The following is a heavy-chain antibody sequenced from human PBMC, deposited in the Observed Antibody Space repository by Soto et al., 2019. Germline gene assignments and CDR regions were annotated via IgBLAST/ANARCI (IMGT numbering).Heavy chain of an antibody. D-gene: IGHD6-19*01. V-gene: IGHV3-30*18. Sequence: QVQLVEYGGGVVQPGRSLRLSCAASGFTFSSYGMHWVRQAPVKWLEWVAVLSYEGSNKYYADSVKGRFTISRDNSKNTLYLQMNSLRAEDTAVYYCAKDRIAVAVYYFDYWGQGTLVTVSS. CDR2: LSYEGSNK. CDR1: GFTFSSYG. CDR3: AKDRIAVAVYYFDY. J-gene: IGHJ4*02.